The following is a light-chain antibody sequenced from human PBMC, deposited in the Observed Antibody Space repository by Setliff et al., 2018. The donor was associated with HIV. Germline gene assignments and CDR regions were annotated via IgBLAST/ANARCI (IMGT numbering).Light chain of an antibody. J-gene: IGLJ1*01. CDR3: ISYAGSNSLGV. Sequence: GPHGQLVAISCTGTSSDIGAYNYVSWYQHHPGKAPKLIIYEVIKRPSGVPDRFSGSKSGNTASLTVSGLQAEDEADYYCISYAGSNSLGVFGSGTKGTVL. V-gene: IGLV2-8*01. CDR2: EVI. CDR1: SSDIGAYNY.